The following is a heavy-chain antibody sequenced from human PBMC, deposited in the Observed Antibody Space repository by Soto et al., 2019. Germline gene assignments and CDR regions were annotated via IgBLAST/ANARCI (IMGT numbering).Heavy chain of an antibody. J-gene: IGHJ6*02. D-gene: IGHD3-10*01. V-gene: IGHV4-59*08. Sequence: QVQLQESGPGLVKPSETLSLSCTVSGGSISSYYWSWVRQSPGRRMEWIGYVHHSWGSSYNPSLQSRVTISLATSKSQSSLKGTSVTAADTAVYYCARQGFGPLHGLVDVWGQGTTVTVSS. CDR1: GGSISSYY. CDR2: VHHSWGS. CDR3: ARQGFGPLHGLVDV.